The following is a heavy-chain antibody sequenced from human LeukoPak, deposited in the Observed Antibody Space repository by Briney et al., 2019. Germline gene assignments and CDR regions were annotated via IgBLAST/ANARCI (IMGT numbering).Heavy chain of an antibody. CDR2: ISSSSSYI. J-gene: IGHJ4*02. Sequence: GGSLRLSCAASGFTFSSYSMNWVRQAPGKGLEWVSSISSSSSYIYYADSVKGRFTISRDNAKNSLYLQMNSLRAEDTAVYYCARVGVRGVIPQNCWGQGTLVTVSS. D-gene: IGHD3-10*01. CDR3: ARVGVRGVIPQNC. V-gene: IGHV3-21*01. CDR1: GFTFSSYS.